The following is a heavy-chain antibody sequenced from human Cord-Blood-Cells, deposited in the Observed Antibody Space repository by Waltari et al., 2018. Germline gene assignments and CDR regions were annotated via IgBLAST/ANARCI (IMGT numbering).Heavy chain of an antibody. CDR3: ACSSSWYRGPFDY. CDR1: GFTVSSNY. Sequence: EVQLVESGGGLIQPGGSLRLSCAASGFTVSSNYMSLVRQAPGKGLEWVSVIYSGGSTYYADSVKGRFTISRDNSKNTLYLQMNSLRAEDTAVYYCACSSSWYRGPFDYWGQGTLVTVSS. V-gene: IGHV3-53*01. CDR2: IYSGGST. D-gene: IGHD6-13*01. J-gene: IGHJ4*02.